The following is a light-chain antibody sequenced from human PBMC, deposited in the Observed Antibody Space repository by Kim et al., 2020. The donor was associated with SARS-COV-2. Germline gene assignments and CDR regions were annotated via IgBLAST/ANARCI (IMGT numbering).Light chain of an antibody. J-gene: IGKJ2*01. V-gene: IGKV3-20*01. CDR3: QQYGTTQGT. CDR2: SAS. Sequence: LSPGERDTLACRASQRVSGTYLAWYQQKPGQAHRLLIYSASSRATGIPDRFSGSGSGTDFTLTITRLEPEDFAVYYCQQYGTTQGTFGQGTKLEI. CDR1: QRVSGTY.